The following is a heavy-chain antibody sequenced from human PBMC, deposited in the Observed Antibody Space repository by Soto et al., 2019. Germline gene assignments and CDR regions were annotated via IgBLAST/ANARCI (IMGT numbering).Heavy chain of an antibody. D-gene: IGHD6-13*01. J-gene: IGHJ4*02. CDR3: ARSEGYASRWYPFDY. CDR2: IYYSGST. V-gene: IGHV4-59*08. CDR1: GGSIISYY. Sequence: PSETLSLTCTVSGGSIISYYWSWIRQPPGKGLEWIGYIYYSGSTYYNPSLKSRVTISVDTSKNQFSLKLSSVTAADTAVYYCARSEGYASRWYPFDYWGQGTLVTVSS.